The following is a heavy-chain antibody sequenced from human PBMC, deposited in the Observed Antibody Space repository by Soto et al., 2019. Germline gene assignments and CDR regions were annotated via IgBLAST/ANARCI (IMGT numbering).Heavy chain of an antibody. V-gene: IGHV4-31*01. CDR2: IYYSGRT. D-gene: IGHD6-13*01. CDR1: GGSISSGGYY. J-gene: IGHJ4*02. Sequence: QVQLQESGPGLVKPSQTLSLTCTVSGGSISSGGYYWSWIRQHPGKGLEWIGYIYYSGRTYYNPSLKSQVTISVDTSKNQFSVKLSSVTAADTAVYYCARDSDSIAAAGIDYWGQGTLVTVYS. CDR3: ARDSDSIAAAGIDY.